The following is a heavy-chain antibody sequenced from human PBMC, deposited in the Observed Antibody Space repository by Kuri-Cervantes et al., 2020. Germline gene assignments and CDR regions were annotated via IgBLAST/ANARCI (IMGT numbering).Heavy chain of an antibody. J-gene: IGHJ5*02. V-gene: IGHV3-13*01. Sequence: GGSLRLSCTTSGFIFSTYAMHWVRQATGKGLEWVSAIGTAGDTYYPGSVKGRFTISRENAKNSLYLQMNSLRAEDTAVYYCARVWHKPNWFDPWGQGTLVTVSS. CDR1: GFIFSTYA. CDR3: ARVWHKPNWFDP. D-gene: IGHD1-14*01. CDR2: IGTAGDT.